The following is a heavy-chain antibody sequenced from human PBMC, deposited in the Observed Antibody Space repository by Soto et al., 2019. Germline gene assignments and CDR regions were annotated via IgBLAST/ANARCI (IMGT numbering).Heavy chain of an antibody. CDR1: GSNFTTSL. CDR2: IISYDVNT. J-gene: IGHJ4*02. CDR3: ARTARRRWYLDY. Sequence: ASAKMFSGASGSNFTTSLFSWVRHPPGQRLEWMGWIISYDVNTNYAQKSQGRVTMTTDTSTSTASMVLRSLRSDDTAAYYWARTARRRWYLDYWGQGTLVTVSS. V-gene: IGHV1-18*01.